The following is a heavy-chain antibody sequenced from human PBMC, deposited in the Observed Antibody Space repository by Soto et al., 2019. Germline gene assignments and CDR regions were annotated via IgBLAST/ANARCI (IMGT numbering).Heavy chain of an antibody. Sequence: SETLSLTCTVSGGSISSYYWSWIRQPPGKGLEWIGYIYYSGSTNYNPSLKSRVTISVDASKNQFSLKLSSVTAADTAVYYCARYSYGLFDYWGQGTLVTVSS. CDR3: ARYSYGLFDY. CDR1: GGSISSYY. V-gene: IGHV4-59*01. J-gene: IGHJ4*02. D-gene: IGHD5-18*01. CDR2: IYYSGST.